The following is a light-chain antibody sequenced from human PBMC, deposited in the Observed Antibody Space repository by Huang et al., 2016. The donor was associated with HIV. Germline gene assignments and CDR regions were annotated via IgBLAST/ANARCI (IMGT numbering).Light chain of an antibody. CDR2: KAS. CDR3: QQYNSYSSLT. CDR1: QSISSG. Sequence: DIQMTQSPSTLSASLGDRVTITCRASQSISSGLAGYQQKPGKAPKLLIYKASSLESWVPSRFSGSGSGTEFTLTISSLQPDDFATYYCQQYNSYSSLTFGGGTKVEIK. J-gene: IGKJ4*01. V-gene: IGKV1-5*03.